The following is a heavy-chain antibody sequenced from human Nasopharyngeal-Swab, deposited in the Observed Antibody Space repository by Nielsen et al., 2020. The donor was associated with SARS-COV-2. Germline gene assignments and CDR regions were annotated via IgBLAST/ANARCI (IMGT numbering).Heavy chain of an antibody. CDR1: GFSLNTPGVG. D-gene: IGHD6-13*01. Sequence: SGPTLVNPTQTLTLTCTFSGFSLNTPGVGVGWIRQPPGKALEWLALISWDDDKRYSPSLKSRLTIVKDTSKDQVFLTLTNLDPVDTATYYCARRPSHNSSWYPPFDFWGQGALVTVSS. J-gene: IGHJ4*02. V-gene: IGHV2-5*02. CDR3: ARRPSHNSSWYPPFDF. CDR2: ISWDDDK.